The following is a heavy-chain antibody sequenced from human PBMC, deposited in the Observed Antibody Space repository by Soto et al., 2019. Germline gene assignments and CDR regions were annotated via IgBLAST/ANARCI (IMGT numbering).Heavy chain of an antibody. CDR2: IYWDDDK. J-gene: IGHJ4*02. Sequence: QITLKESGPTLVKPTQTLTLTCTFSGFSLSTSGVGVGWIRQPPGKALEWLALIYWDDDKRYSPSLKSRLTITKDTAKNQVVLTKTNMDPVDTATYYCAHSLDYGDLYYFDYWGQGTLVTVSS. CDR1: GFSLSTSGVG. CDR3: AHSLDYGDLYYFDY. D-gene: IGHD4-17*01. V-gene: IGHV2-5*02.